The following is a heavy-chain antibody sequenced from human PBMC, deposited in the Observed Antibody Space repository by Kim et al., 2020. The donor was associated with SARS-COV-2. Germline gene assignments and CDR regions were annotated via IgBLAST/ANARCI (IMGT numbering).Heavy chain of an antibody. Sequence: GESLKISCEGSTYSFSSYWITWVRQVPGKGLEWMGAIDPSNSYTRYSPSFQGHVTISADKSIKTAFLQWNSLKASDTAMYYCARQAYCGSDCYYTEFVYWGQGTLVTVSS. CDR2: IDPSNSYT. D-gene: IGHD2-21*02. J-gene: IGHJ4*02. V-gene: IGHV5-10-1*01. CDR3: ARQAYCGSDCYYTEFVY. CDR1: TYSFSSYW.